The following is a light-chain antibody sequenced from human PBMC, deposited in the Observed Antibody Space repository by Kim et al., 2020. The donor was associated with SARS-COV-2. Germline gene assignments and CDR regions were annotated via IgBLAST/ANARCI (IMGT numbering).Light chain of an antibody. CDR1: QRISTH. V-gene: IGKV1-39*01. J-gene: IGKJ1*01. Sequence: DIQMTQSPSSLSAFVGARVTITCRASQRISTHLNWFQQKPGKAPRLLISDASNLQSGVPSRFSGAGAGTDFILTISSLQPXDFATYFCQQRYSTPRTFGQGTKVDIK. CDR3: QQRYSTPRT. CDR2: DAS.